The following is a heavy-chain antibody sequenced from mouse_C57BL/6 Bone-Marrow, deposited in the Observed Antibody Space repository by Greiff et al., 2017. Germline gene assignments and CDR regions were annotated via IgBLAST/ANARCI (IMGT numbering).Heavy chain of an antibody. J-gene: IGHJ2*01. CDR2: IYPRSGNT. V-gene: IGHV1-81*01. D-gene: IGHD1-1*01. CDR3: ARITTVVARDY. Sequence: QVQLQQSGAELARPGASVKLSCKASGYTFTSYGISWVKQRTGQGLEWIGEIYPRSGNTYYTEKFKGKATLTADKSSSTAYMELRSLTSEDSAVYFCARITTVVARDYWGQGTTLTVSS. CDR1: GYTFTSYG.